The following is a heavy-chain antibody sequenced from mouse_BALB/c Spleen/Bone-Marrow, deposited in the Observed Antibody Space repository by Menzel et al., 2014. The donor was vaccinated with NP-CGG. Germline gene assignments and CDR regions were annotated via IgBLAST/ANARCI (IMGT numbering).Heavy chain of an antibody. D-gene: IGHD2-12*01. CDR1: GYTFTSYN. V-gene: IGHV1-12*01. CDR3: ARSGRQAWFPY. Sequence: QVQLQQSGAELVRSGASVKMSCKASGYTFTSYNMHWVKQTPGQGLEWIGYIYPGCGGTNYNQKFKGKATLTADTSSSTAYMQITSLTSEDSAVYFCARSGRQAWFPYWGQGTLVTVSA. J-gene: IGHJ3*01. CDR2: IYPGCGGT.